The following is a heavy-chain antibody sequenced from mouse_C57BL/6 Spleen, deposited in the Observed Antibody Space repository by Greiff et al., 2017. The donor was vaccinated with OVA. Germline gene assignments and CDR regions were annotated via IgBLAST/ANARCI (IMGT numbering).Heavy chain of an antibody. CDR3: ASTADYSNLDY. V-gene: IGHV1-52*01. CDR2: IDPSDSET. D-gene: IGHD2-5*01. CDR1: GYTFTSYW. J-gene: IGHJ2*01. Sequence: QVQLQQPGAELVRPGSSVKLSCKASGYTFTSYWMHWVKQRPIQGLEWIGNIDPSDSETHYNQKFKDKATLTVDKSSSTAYMQLSSLTSEDSAVYYCASTADYSNLDYWGQGTTLTVSS.